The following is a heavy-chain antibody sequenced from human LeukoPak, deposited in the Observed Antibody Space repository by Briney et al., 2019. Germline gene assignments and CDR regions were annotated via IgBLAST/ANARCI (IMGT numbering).Heavy chain of an antibody. V-gene: IGHV4-59*01. D-gene: IGHD5-12*01. Sequence: SETLSLTCTVSGGSISSYYWNWIRQPPGKGLEWIGYISYRGTTNYNPSLKSRVTISVDTSKKQFSLKLTSATAADTAVYYCARGDDYKSTLFDYWGQGTLVTVSS. J-gene: IGHJ4*02. CDR1: GGSISSYY. CDR3: ARGDDYKSTLFDY. CDR2: ISYRGTT.